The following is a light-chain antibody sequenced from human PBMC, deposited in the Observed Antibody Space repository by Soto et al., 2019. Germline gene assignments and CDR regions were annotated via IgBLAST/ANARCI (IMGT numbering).Light chain of an antibody. CDR2: EVN. CDR1: SSDVGGYNY. CDR3: SSYTSSSTLFV. V-gene: IGLV2-14*01. J-gene: IGLJ1*01. Sequence: QSVLTQPASVSGSPGQSITISCTGTSSDVGGYNYVSWYQQNPGKAPKLMIYEVNNRPSGISNRFSGSKSGNTASLSISGLQAEDEAHYYCSSYTSSSTLFVFGTGTKVTVL.